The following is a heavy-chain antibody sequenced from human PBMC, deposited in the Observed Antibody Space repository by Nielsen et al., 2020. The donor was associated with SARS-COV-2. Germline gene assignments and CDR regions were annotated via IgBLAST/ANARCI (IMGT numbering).Heavy chain of an antibody. CDR1: GGSVSSGSYY. V-gene: IGHV4-61*01. CDR2: INYSGST. Sequence: SETLSLTCTVSGGSVSSGSYYWSWIRQPPGKGLEWIGYINYSGSTNYNPSLKSRVTISVDTPKNQFSLKLRSVTAADTAVYYCARSEEIVVVPAAIIWGQGTLVTVSS. D-gene: IGHD2-2*02. J-gene: IGHJ4*02. CDR3: ARSEEIVVVPAAII.